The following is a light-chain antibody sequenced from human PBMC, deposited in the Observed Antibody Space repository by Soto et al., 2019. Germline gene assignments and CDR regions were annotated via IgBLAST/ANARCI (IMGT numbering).Light chain of an antibody. CDR1: QVITNF. CDR2: SAS. V-gene: IGKV1-27*01. Sequence: IQMTQSPSSLTASVGDRFTVTCRASQVITNFLAWYQQKPGKVPRLLIYSASTLQSGVPSRFSGSGSGTDFTLTISSLQAEDFAVYYCQQANTFPTFGQGTKVDIK. J-gene: IGKJ1*01. CDR3: QQANTFPT.